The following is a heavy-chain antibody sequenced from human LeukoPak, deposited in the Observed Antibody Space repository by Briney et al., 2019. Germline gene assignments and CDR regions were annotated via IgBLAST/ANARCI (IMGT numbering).Heavy chain of an antibody. CDR1: GFTFSNFW. V-gene: IGHV3-7*01. D-gene: IGHD7-27*01. CDR3: AREGTLRAHWDPFDY. J-gene: IGHJ4*02. Sequence: QTGGSLRLSCAASGFTFSNFWMSWVRQAPGKGLEWVATIKIDGSEIYYVDSVKGRFTISRDNARNSVYLQMNSLRGEDTAIYYCAREGTLRAHWDPFDYWGQGTLVTVSS. CDR2: IKIDGSEI.